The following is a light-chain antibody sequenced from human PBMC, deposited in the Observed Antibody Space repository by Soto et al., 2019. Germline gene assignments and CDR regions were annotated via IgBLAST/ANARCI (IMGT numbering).Light chain of an antibody. J-gene: IGKJ2*01. CDR3: QQRSNWATST. Sequence: EIVLTQSPATLSLSPVERATLSCRASQSVSSYLAWYQQKPGQAPRLLIYDASNRATGIPARFSGSGSVTAFTLSISILEPEDFAVYYCQQRSNWATSTFGQGTNLELK. CDR2: DAS. CDR1: QSVSSY. V-gene: IGKV3-11*01.